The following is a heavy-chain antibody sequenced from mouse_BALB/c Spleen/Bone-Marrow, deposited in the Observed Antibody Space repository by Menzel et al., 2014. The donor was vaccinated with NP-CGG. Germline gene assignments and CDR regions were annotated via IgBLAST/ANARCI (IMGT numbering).Heavy chain of an antibody. V-gene: IGHV3-2*02. CDR2: ISYSGST. CDR3: ARKDYYGSSNFDY. D-gene: IGHD1-1*01. J-gene: IGHJ2*01. Sequence: EVHLVESGPGLVKPSQSLSLTCTVTGYSITSDYAWNWIRQFPGNKLEWMGYISYSGSTSYNPSPKSRISITRDTSKNQFFLQLNSVTTEDTATYYCARKDYYGSSNFDYWGQGTTLTVSS. CDR1: GYSITSDYA.